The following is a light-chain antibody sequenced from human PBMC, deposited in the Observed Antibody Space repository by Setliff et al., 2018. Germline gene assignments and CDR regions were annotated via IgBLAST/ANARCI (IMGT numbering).Light chain of an antibody. CDR3: SSYTSSSTRV. CDR2: DVS. J-gene: IGLJ1*01. CDR1: STDVGRYIF. Sequence: QSALTQPASVSGSPGQSITISCTGSSTDVGRYIFVSWYQQHPGKAPRLMIFDVSNRPSGVSNRFSGSKSGSTASLTISGLQPEDEADYYCSSYTSSSTRVFGTGTKV. V-gene: IGLV2-14*03.